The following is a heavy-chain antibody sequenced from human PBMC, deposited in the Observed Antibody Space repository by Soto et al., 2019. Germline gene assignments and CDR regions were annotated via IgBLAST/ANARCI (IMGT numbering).Heavy chain of an antibody. Sequence: GGSLRLSCAASGFTFSSYAMSWVRQAPGKGLEWVSAISGSGGSTYYADSVKGRFTISRDNSKNTLYLQMNSLRAEDTAVYYCAKDFGYCSSTSCYDAFDIWGQGTMVTVSS. D-gene: IGHD2-2*03. J-gene: IGHJ3*02. V-gene: IGHV3-23*01. CDR1: GFTFSSYA. CDR3: AKDFGYCSSTSCYDAFDI. CDR2: ISGSGGST.